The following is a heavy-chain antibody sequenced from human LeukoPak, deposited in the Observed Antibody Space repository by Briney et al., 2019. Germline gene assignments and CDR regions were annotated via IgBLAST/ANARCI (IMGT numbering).Heavy chain of an antibody. CDR1: GFTFSSYA. CDR2: ISGSGGST. CDR3: ARDRSGIGDEFGDFDY. D-gene: IGHD3-16*01. J-gene: IGHJ4*02. Sequence: AGGSLGLSCAASGFTFSSYAMSWVRQAPGKGLEWVSAISGSGGSTYYADSVKGRFTISRDNSKNSLYLQMNSLRAEDTAVYYCARDRSGIGDEFGDFDYWGQGTLVTVSS. V-gene: IGHV3-23*01.